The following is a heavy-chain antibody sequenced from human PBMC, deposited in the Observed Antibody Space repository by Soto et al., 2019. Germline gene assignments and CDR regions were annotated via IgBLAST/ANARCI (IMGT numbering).Heavy chain of an antibody. D-gene: IGHD3-16*01. CDR3: ARAMGDWGTYYYYYGFDV. CDR1: DDSFIGADYY. Sequence: SETLSLTGTVSDDSFIGADYYWGWIRQPLGKGPEWIGYTYYNGDTNYNPSLESRLTISVDTSKNQFSLNLSSVTAADTAVYYCARAMGDWGTYYYYYGFDVWGQGTTVTVSS. J-gene: IGHJ6*02. V-gene: IGHV4-61*08. CDR2: TYYNGDT.